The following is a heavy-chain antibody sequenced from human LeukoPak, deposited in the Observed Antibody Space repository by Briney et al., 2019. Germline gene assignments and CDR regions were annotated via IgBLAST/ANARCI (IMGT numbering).Heavy chain of an antibody. V-gene: IGHV4-38-2*02. Sequence: PSETLSLTCTVSGYSISSGYYWGWIRQPTGKGLERTGSIYHSGSTYYNPSLKSRVTISVDTSKNQFSLRLSSVTAADTAVYYCVRDGYSSSWYWFDPWGQGTLVTVSS. D-gene: IGHD6-13*01. CDR3: VRDGYSSSWYWFDP. CDR1: GYSISSGYY. CDR2: IYHSGST. J-gene: IGHJ5*02.